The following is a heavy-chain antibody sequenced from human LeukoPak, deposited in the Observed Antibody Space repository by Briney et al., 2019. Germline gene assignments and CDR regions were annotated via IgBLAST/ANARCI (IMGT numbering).Heavy chain of an antibody. CDR3: ARSKTGTSPGWFDP. J-gene: IGHJ5*02. V-gene: IGHV1-2*02. Sequence: GASVKVSCKASGYTFTGYYIHWVRQAPGQGLEWMGWINPNSGGTNYAQEFQGRVTLTRDTSISTAYMELSRLKSDDTAVYYCARSKTGTSPGWFDPWGQGTLVTVSS. CDR1: GYTFTGYY. D-gene: IGHD1-7*01. CDR2: INPNSGGT.